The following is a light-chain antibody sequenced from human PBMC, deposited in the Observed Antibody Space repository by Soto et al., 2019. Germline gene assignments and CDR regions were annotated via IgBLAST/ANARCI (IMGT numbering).Light chain of an antibody. J-gene: IGLJ2*01. CDR2: QDS. V-gene: IGLV3-1*01. Sequence: SYELTQPPSVSVSPGQTASITCSGDKLGDKYACWYQQKPGQSPLLVIYQDSKRPSGIPERFSGSNSGNTATLTISGTQGMDEADYYCQAWDSSTGVFGGGTKLTVL. CDR1: KLGDKY. CDR3: QAWDSSTGV.